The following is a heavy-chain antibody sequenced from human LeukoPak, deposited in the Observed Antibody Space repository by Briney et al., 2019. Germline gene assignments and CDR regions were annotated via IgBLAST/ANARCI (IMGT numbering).Heavy chain of an antibody. CDR3: ARAKGGWFSEYFQH. Sequence: ASVKVSCKASGYTFTDYYMHWVRQAPGQGLEWMGWINSNSGGTNYAQKFQGRVSMTRDTSISTAYMELSLRSDDTAVYYCARAKGGWFSEYFQHXXXGXLVTVSS. CDR2: INSNSGGT. V-gene: IGHV1-2*02. CDR1: GYTFTDYY. D-gene: IGHD3-10*01. J-gene: IGHJ1*01.